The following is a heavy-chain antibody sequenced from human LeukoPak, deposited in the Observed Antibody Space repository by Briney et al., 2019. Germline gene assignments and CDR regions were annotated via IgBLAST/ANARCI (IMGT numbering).Heavy chain of an antibody. CDR2: ISSSSSYI. Sequence: PGGSLRLSCAASGFTFSSCSMTWFRQAPGKGLKWVSSISSSSSYIYYADSVKGRFTISRDNAKNSLYLQMNSLRAEDTAVYYCARALWRDAAVAFDIWGQGTMVTVSS. CDR3: ARALWRDAAVAFDI. D-gene: IGHD2-21*01. V-gene: IGHV3-21*01. CDR1: GFTFSSCS. J-gene: IGHJ3*02.